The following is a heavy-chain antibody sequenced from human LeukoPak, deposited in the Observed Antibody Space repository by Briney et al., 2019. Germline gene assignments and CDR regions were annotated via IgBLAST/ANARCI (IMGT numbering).Heavy chain of an antibody. CDR2: IYTSGST. V-gene: IGHV4-61*02. J-gene: IGHJ3*02. CDR1: GDSISSVSYY. Sequence: SETLSLTCSVSGDSISSVSYYWSWIRQPAGKGLEWIGRIYTSGSTNYNPSLKSRVTLSVDTSKNQFSLRLNSVTAADTAVYYCVRAPYSYDDAFDIWGQGTMVTVSS. CDR3: VRAPYSYDDAFDI. D-gene: IGHD5-18*01.